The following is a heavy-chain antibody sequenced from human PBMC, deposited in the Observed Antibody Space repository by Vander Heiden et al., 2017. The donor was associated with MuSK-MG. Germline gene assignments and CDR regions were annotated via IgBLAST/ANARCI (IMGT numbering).Heavy chain of an antibody. CDR1: GFTFKNYA. V-gene: IGHV3-23*01. CDR3: AKDSVDCFWSCYYANFDS. CDR2: TSATGSST. D-gene: IGHD3-3*01. J-gene: IGHJ4*02. Sequence: EVHLLESGGGLVQPGGSLRLSCAASGFTFKNYAMTWVRQAPGKGLEWVSSTSATGSSTYYADSVKGRVTISRDNSKNTLYLQMNGVRAEDTAVYFCAKDSVDCFWSCYYANFDSWGQGTLVTVSS.